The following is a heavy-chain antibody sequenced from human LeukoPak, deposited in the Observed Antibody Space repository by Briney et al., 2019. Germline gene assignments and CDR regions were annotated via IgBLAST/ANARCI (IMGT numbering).Heavy chain of an antibody. Sequence: GGSLRLSCAASGFTFSSYAMSWVRQAPGKGLEWVSVIYSGGSTYYADSVKGRFTISRDNSKNTLYLQMNSLRAEDTAVYYCAREVGAIFDYWGQGTLVTVSS. CDR3: AREVGAIFDY. CDR2: IYSGGST. V-gene: IGHV3-53*01. J-gene: IGHJ4*02. CDR1: GFTFSSYA. D-gene: IGHD1-26*01.